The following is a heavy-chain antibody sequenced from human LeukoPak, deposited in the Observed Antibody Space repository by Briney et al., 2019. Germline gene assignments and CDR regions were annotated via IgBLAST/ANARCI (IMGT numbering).Heavy chain of an antibody. CDR1: GGSISGYY. CDR3: ARDRGDGYNIFDY. CDR2: IYYSGST. J-gene: IGHJ4*02. D-gene: IGHD5-24*01. Sequence: SETLSLTCTVSGGSISGYYWSWIRQPPGKGLEWIGYIYYSGSTNYNPSLKSRVTISVDTSKNQFSLKLSSVTAADTAVYYCARDRGDGYNIFDYWGQGTLVTVSS. V-gene: IGHV4-59*01.